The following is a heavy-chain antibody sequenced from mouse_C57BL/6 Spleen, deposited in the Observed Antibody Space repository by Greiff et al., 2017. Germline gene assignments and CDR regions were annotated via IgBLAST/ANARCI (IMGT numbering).Heavy chain of an antibody. CDR3: ATWESFAY. D-gene: IGHD4-1*01. J-gene: IGHJ3*01. CDR1: GYSFTGYY. V-gene: IGHV1-42*01. CDR2: INPSTGGT. Sequence: VQLQQSGPELVKPGASVKISCKASGYSFTGYYMNWVKQSPEKSLEWIGEINPSTGGTTYNQKFKAKATLTVDKSSSTAYMQLKSLTSEDSAVYYCATWESFAYWGQGTLVTVSA.